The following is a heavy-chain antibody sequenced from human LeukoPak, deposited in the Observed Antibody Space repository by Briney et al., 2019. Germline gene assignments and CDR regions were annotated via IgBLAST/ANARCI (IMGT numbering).Heavy chain of an antibody. J-gene: IGHJ4*02. CDR2: TKYDGSEK. CDR3: ARDIEAAGLFLDY. Sequence: GGSPRLSCAASGLTLCSYLMSWVGQAPGKGQGWVANTKYDGSEKYYVDSVKGRFTLSRDNAKNSLYLQMNSLRAEDTAVYYCARDIEAAGLFLDYWGQGTLVTVSS. D-gene: IGHD6-13*01. V-gene: IGHV3-7*01. CDR1: GLTLCSYL.